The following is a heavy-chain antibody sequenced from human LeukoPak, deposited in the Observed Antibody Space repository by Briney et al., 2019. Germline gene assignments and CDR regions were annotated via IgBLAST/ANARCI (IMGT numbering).Heavy chain of an antibody. Sequence: PSETLSLTCTVSGGSISSGSYYWSWIRQPAGKGLEWIGRIYTSGSTNYNPSLKSRVTISVDTSKNQFSLKLSSVTAADTAVYYCARDITDFWGGYYKIGSNSWFDPWGQGTLVTVSS. V-gene: IGHV4-61*02. CDR1: GGSISSGSYY. CDR2: IYTSGST. D-gene: IGHD3-3*01. J-gene: IGHJ5*02. CDR3: ARDITDFWGGYYKIGSNSWFDP.